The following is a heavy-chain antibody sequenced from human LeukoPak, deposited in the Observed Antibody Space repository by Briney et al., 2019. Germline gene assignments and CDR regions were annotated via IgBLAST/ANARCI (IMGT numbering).Heavy chain of an antibody. CDR2: ISAHSGNT. Sequence: ASVKVSCKASGYTFRTYGISWVRQAPGQGLKWMGWISAHSGNTNYPQKLQGRVTMTTDTSTTTAYMELRSLTSDDTAIYYCARDRGDYGGFLDYWGQGTLVTVSS. CDR1: GYTFRTYG. CDR3: ARDRGDYGGFLDY. D-gene: IGHD4-23*01. V-gene: IGHV1-18*01. J-gene: IGHJ4*02.